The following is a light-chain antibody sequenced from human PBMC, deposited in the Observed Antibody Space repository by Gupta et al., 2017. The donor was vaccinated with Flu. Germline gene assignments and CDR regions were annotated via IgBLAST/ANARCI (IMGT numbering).Light chain of an antibody. V-gene: IGKV3-20*01. CDR2: GAS. CDR3: HQEGSLQWT. Sequence: EIVLTQSPGTLSLSPGERATLSCRASQSVSSSYLAWYQQKPGQAPRLLIYGASSRATGIPDRFSGSGSGTDFTLTISRLEPEDFAVYYCHQEGSLQWTFGQGTKVEIK. CDR1: QSVSSSY. J-gene: IGKJ1*01.